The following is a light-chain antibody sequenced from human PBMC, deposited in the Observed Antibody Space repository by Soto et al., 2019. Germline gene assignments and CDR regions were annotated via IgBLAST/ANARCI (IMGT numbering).Light chain of an antibody. CDR1: QSVSSN. CDR2: GAS. CDR3: QQYNNWPLT. V-gene: IGKV3-15*01. J-gene: IGKJ4*01. Sequence: EIVVTQSPDTLSVSPGERATLSCRASQSVSSNLAWYQQKPGQAPRLLISGASTRATGIPARFSGSGSGTEFTLTISSLQSEDFAVYHCQQYNNWPLTFGGGTKVEIK.